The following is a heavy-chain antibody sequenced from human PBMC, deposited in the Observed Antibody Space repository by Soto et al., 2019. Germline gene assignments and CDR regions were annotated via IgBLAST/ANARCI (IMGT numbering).Heavy chain of an antibody. CDR1: GDTFSDYY. CDR2: VNPSGGHT. V-gene: IGHV1-46*01. D-gene: IGHD2-21*02. CDR3: ARGGHVVVVTAALDY. Sequence: QVQLMQSGAEVKKPGASVKVSCKASGDTFSDYYIHWVRQAPGQGLEWMGTVNPSGGHTTYSQHFLGRVTMNRATSTSTLHMEVTSLTSEDTAVYYCARGGHVVVVTAALDYWGQGTLVTVSS. J-gene: IGHJ4*02.